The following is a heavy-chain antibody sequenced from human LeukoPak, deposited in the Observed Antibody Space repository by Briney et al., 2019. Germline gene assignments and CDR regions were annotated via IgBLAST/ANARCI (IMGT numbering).Heavy chain of an antibody. Sequence: GASVKVSCKASGGTFSSYAISWVRQAPGQGLEWMGGIIPLFGTAKYAQKFQGRVTITADESTSTAYLELSSLGFEDTAVYYCAREWNYESSGYLYYYWGQGTLVTVSS. J-gene: IGHJ4*02. CDR1: GGTFSSYA. CDR3: AREWNYESSGYLYYY. CDR2: IIPLFGTA. D-gene: IGHD3-22*01. V-gene: IGHV1-69*13.